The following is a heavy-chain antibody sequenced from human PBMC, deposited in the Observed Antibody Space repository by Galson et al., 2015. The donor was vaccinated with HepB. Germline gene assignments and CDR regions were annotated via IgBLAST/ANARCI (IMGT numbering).Heavy chain of an antibody. J-gene: IGHJ6*03. Sequence: SLRLSCAASGLTLSSYSMNWVRQAPGKGLEWVSSISSSSTYIYYADSVKGRFTISRDNAKNSLYLQMNSLRAEDTAVYYCARQGDCSSTSCYTTGAAHYYYYYYMDVWGKGTTVTVSS. V-gene: IGHV3-21*01. CDR3: ARQGDCSSTSCYTTGAAHYYYYYYMDV. CDR1: GLTLSSYS. D-gene: IGHD2-2*02. CDR2: ISSSSTYI.